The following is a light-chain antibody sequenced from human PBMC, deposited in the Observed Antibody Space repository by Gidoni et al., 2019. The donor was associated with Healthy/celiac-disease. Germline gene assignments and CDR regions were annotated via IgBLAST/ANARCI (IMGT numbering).Light chain of an antibody. J-gene: IGKJ4*01. Sequence: EIVFTQPPATLSLSPGERATLSCRASQSVSSYLAWYQQKPGQAPRLLIYDASNRATGIPARFSGSGAGTDFTLTISSLEPEDFAVYYCQQRSNWSALTFGGGTKVEIK. CDR3: QQRSNWSALT. CDR2: DAS. CDR1: QSVSSY. V-gene: IGKV3-11*01.